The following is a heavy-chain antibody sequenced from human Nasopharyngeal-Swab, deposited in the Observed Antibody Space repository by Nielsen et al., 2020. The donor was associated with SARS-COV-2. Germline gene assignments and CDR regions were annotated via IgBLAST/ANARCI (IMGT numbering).Heavy chain of an antibody. J-gene: IGHJ6*02. CDR2: ISYDGSNK. CDR3: AKDGGLTTFPYYYYYGMDV. Sequence: GESLKISCAASGFTFSSYGMHWVRQAPGKGLEWVVVISYDGSNKYYADSVKGRFTISRDNSKNTLYLQMNSLRAEDMAVYYCAKDGGLTTFPYYYYYGMDVWGQGTTVTVSS. D-gene: IGHD4/OR15-4a*01. V-gene: IGHV3-30*18. CDR1: GFTFSSYG.